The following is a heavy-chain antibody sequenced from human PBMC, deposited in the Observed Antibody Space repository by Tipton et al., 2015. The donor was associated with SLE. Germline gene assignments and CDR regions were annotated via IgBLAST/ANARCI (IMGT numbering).Heavy chain of an antibody. CDR3: ARLDYSNYWYFDL. Sequence: TLSLTCTVSGGSISSSSYYWGWIRQPPGKGLEWIGSIYYSGSTYYNPSLKSRVTISLDTSRNQFSLKLSSVTAADTAVYYCARLDYSNYWYFDLWGRGTLVTVSS. J-gene: IGHJ2*01. CDR2: IYYSGST. D-gene: IGHD4-11*01. CDR1: GGSISSSSYY. V-gene: IGHV4-39*01.